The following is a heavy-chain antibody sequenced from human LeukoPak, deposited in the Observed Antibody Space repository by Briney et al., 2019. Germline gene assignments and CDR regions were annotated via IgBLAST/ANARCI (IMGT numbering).Heavy chain of an antibody. V-gene: IGHV5-51*01. CDR3: ARRNYSGSYFGYNWFDP. D-gene: IGHD1-26*01. J-gene: IGHJ5*02. CDR1: GYSFTSYW. CDR2: IYPGDSDT. Sequence: GESLKISCKGSGYSFTSYWIGWVRQMPGKGLEWMGIIYPGDSDTRYSPSFQGQVTISADKSISTAYLQWSSLKASDTAMYYCARRNYSGSYFGYNWFDPWGQGTLVTVSS.